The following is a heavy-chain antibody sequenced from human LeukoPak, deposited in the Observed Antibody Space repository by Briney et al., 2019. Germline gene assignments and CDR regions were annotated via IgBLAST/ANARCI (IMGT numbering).Heavy chain of an antibody. CDR3: ARLLWFGQLFSYYYGMDV. CDR1: GGTFSSYA. CDR2: IIPILGIA. V-gene: IGHV1-69*04. Sequence: ASVKVSCKASGGTFSSYAVIWVRQAPGQGLEWMGRIIPILGIANYAQKFQGRVTITADKSTSTAYMELSSLRSEDTAVYYCARLLWFGQLFSYYYGMDVWGQGTTVTVSS. D-gene: IGHD3-10*01. J-gene: IGHJ6*02.